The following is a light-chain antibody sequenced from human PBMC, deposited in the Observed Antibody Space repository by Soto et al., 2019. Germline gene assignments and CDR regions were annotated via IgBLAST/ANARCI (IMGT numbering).Light chain of an antibody. V-gene: IGKV1-5*01. CDR2: DAS. J-gene: IGKJ5*01. Sequence: DIQLTQTPSTLSASVGDEVTITCRASQTTSRWLAWYQQKPGRAPKHLIYDASTLESGVPSRFSGSGSETEFTLTISRLQPDDFATYFCHSRAFGQGTRLEIK. CDR1: QTTSRW. CDR3: HSRA.